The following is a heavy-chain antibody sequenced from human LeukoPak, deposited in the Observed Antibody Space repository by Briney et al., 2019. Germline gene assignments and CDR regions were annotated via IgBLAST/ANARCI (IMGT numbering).Heavy chain of an antibody. V-gene: IGHV3-48*03. CDR3: ARVSTNYFDY. CDR1: AFTFSFYE. J-gene: IGHJ4*02. D-gene: IGHD5/OR15-5a*01. Sequence: AGGSLRLSCAASAFTFSFYEMSWVRQAPEMGLEWVAYISSDGNSIHYADSVKGRFTISRDNAKESLFLHINSLRPEDTAIYYCARVSTNYFDYWGEGALVTVSS. CDR2: ISSDGNSI.